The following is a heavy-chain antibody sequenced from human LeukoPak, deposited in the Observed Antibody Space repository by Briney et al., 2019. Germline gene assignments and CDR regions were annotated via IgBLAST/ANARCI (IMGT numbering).Heavy chain of an antibody. V-gene: IGHV3-7*01. D-gene: IGHD1-26*01. CDR1: GFTFSSYW. J-gene: IGHJ6*03. Sequence: GGSLRLSCAASGFTFSSYWMSWVRQAPGKGLEWVANIKQDGSEKYYVDSVKGRFTISRDNAKNSLYLQMNSLRAEDTAVYYCARVSSGGYYPYYYYYMDVWGKGTTVTISS. CDR2: IKQDGSEK. CDR3: ARVSSGGYYPYYYYYMDV.